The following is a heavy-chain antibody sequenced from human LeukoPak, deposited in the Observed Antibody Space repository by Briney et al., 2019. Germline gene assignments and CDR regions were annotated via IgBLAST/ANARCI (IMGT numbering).Heavy chain of an antibody. CDR3: AKDRGVGYSSYY. Sequence: GGSLRLSCAASGFTFSSYVMHWVRQAPGKGLEWVAVISYDGSNKYYADSVKGRFTISRDNSKNTLYLQMNSLRAEDTAVYYCAKDRGVGYSSYYWGQGTLVTVSS. J-gene: IGHJ4*02. V-gene: IGHV3-30*04. D-gene: IGHD6-13*01. CDR2: ISYDGSNK. CDR1: GFTFSSYV.